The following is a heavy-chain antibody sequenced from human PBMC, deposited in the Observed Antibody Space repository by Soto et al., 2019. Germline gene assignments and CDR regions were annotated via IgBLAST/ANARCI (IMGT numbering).Heavy chain of an antibody. Sequence: QVQLVQSGAEVKKPGASVKVSCKASGYTFTNYDINWVRQATGQGLEWMGWMNPNSGDTGYAQNFQGRVTMTRNTSISTAYIELSSLRSEDKAVYYCATVSAWQFYFFMDVWGKGTTVTVSS. CDR2: MNPNSGDT. CDR3: ATVSAWQFYFFMDV. V-gene: IGHV1-8*01. J-gene: IGHJ6*03. CDR1: GYTFTNYD. D-gene: IGHD6-19*01.